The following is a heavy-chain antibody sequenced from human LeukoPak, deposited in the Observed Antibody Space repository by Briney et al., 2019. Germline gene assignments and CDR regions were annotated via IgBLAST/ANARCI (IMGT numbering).Heavy chain of an antibody. Sequence: SETLSLTCNVSGGSISSGGSRWSWIRQHPGKGLEWIGYIYYSGSTYYNPSLESRLTMSVDASKNQFSLHLTSVTAADTAVYYCARDWGTYFDYWGQGTLVTVSS. CDR2: IYYSGST. D-gene: IGHD7-27*01. CDR1: GGSISSGGSR. V-gene: IGHV4-31*03. J-gene: IGHJ4*02. CDR3: ARDWGTYFDY.